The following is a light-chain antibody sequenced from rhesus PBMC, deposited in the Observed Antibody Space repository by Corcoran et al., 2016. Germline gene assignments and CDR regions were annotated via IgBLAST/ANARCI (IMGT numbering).Light chain of an antibody. CDR3: QHYYSTPPS. V-gene: IGKV1-25*02. CDR1: QDISNY. J-gene: IGKJ2*01. CDR2: AAS. Sequence: DIQMTQSPSSLSASVGDRVTITCRASQDISNYLAWYQQKPGETPTFLIYAASGLQSGIPSRFSGSGSGTDLTLTIISLQSEDFASYYVQHYYSTPPSICQGTKVEIE.